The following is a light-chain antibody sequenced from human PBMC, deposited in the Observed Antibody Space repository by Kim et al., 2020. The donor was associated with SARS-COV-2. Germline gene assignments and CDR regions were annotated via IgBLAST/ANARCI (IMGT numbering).Light chain of an antibody. CDR1: QSVLYSSNNKNY. J-gene: IGKJ1*01. CDR3: QQYYSVPRT. CDR2: WAS. Sequence: PPINCKSSQSVLYSSNNKNYLALYQQKPGQPPRLLIYWASTRESGVPDRISGSGSGTDFTLTISSLQAEDVAVYYCQQYYSVPRTFGQGTKVDIK. V-gene: IGKV4-1*01.